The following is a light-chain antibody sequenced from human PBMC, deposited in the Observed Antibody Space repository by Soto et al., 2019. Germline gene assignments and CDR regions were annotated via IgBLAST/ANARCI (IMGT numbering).Light chain of an antibody. CDR1: QSVSSNH. CDR2: GGS. CDR3: QQYNNWPRT. V-gene: IGKV3-20*01. J-gene: IGKJ1*01. Sequence: DIVLTQSPGTLSLSPGERATLSCRASQSVSSNHLAWYQQKPGQAPRLLIYGGSSRATGIPVRFSGSGSGTDFTLTISSLQSEDFAVYYCQQYNNWPRTFGQGTKVDIK.